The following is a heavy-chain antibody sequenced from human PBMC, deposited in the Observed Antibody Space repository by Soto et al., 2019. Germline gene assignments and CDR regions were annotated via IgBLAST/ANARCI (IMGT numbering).Heavy chain of an antibody. CDR2: MNPNSGNT. CDR3: ARTLDGDNVDY. V-gene: IGHV1-8*01. CDR1: GYTFTSYD. D-gene: IGHD4-17*01. J-gene: IGHJ4*02. Sequence: QVQLVQSGAEVKKPGASVKVSCKASGYTFTSYDINWVRQATGQGLEWMGWMNPNSGNTGYAQKFQGRLPXTXDTSISRAYMERSSLRSEDTAVYYCARTLDGDNVDYWGQGTLVTVSS.